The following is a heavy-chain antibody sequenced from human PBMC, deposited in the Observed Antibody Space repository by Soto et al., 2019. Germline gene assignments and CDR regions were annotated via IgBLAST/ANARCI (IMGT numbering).Heavy chain of an antibody. J-gene: IGHJ4*02. D-gene: IGHD3-9*01. CDR2: ISAYNVNT. CDR1: GYTFTSYG. Sequence: QVQLVQSGAEVKKPGASVKVSCKASGYTFTSYGISWVRQAPGQGLEWMGWISAYNVNTNYAQKLQGRVTMTTDTTTSTAYMELRSLRSDDTAVYYGARDPYEILTGYYSTFDYWGQGTLVTVSS. CDR3: ARDPYEILTGYYSTFDY. V-gene: IGHV1-18*01.